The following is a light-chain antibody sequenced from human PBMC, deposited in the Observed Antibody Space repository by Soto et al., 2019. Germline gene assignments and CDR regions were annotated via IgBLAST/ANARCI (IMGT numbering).Light chain of an antibody. V-gene: IGKV1-5*03. Sequence: DIQMTQSPATLSGSVGDRVTITCRASQTTSSWLAWYQQNPGKAPKLLIYKASTLKSGVPSRFSGSGSGTEFTLTISSLQPDDFATYYCQHYNSYSEAFGQGTKVEIK. CDR1: QTTSSW. CDR2: KAS. J-gene: IGKJ1*01. CDR3: QHYNSYSEA.